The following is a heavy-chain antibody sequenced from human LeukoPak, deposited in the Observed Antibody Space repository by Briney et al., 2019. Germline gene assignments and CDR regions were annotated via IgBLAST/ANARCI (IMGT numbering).Heavy chain of an antibody. CDR2: IIPIFGTA. V-gene: IGHV1-69*13. D-gene: IGHD1-26*01. Sequence: ASVKVSCKATGGTFSSYAISWVRQAPGQGLEWMGGIIPIFGTANYAQKFLGRVTITADESTSTAYMELSSLRSEDTAVYYCARRWGDYFDYWGQGTLVTVSS. CDR1: GGTFSSYA. CDR3: ARRWGDYFDY. J-gene: IGHJ4*02.